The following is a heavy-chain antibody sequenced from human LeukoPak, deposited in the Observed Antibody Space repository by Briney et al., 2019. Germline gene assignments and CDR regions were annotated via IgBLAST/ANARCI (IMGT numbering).Heavy chain of an antibody. Sequence: ASVKVSCKASGYTFTSYYMHWVRQAPGQGLEWMGIINPSGGSTSYAQTFQGRVTMTRDTSTSPVYMELSSLRSEDTAVYYCARDTDTADGGRYYYYGMDVWGQGTTVTVSS. J-gene: IGHJ6*02. V-gene: IGHV1-46*01. CDR1: GYTFTSYY. D-gene: IGHD5-18*01. CDR3: ARDTDTADGGRYYYYGMDV. CDR2: INPSGGST.